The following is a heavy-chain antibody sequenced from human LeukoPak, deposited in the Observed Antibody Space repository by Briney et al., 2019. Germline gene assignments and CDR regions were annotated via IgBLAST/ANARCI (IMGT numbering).Heavy chain of an antibody. CDR1: GYTFTGYY. V-gene: IGHV1-2*06. Sequence: GASVKVSCKASGYTFTGYYMHWVRQAPGQGLEWMGRINPNSGGTNYAQKFQGRVTMTRDTSISTAYMELSRLRSDDTAVYYCARAPRLRYFDRDYYYGMDVWGQGTTVTVSS. CDR3: ARAPRLRYFDRDYYYGMDV. CDR2: INPNSGGT. D-gene: IGHD3-9*01. J-gene: IGHJ6*02.